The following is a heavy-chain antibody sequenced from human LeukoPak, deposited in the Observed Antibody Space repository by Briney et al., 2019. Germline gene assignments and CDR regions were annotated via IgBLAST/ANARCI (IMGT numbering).Heavy chain of an antibody. CDR1: GYTFASHG. CDR2: VSTYNGNT. J-gene: IGHJ4*02. D-gene: IGHD5-18*01. CDR3: ARDVDTATDQINDY. Sequence: ASVKVSCKASGYTFASHGISWVRQAPGQGLEWMGWVSTYNGNTNYVPKYQGRVTMTTDTSTSTAYMELRSLRSDDTAVYYCARDVDTATDQINDYWGQGTLVTVSS. V-gene: IGHV1-18*04.